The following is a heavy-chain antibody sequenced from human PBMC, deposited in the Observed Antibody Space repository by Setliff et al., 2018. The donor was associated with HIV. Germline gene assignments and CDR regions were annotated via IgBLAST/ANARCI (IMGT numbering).Heavy chain of an antibody. CDR2: IRYDGSNK. CDR1: GLTFSSHG. Sequence: GGSLRLSCAASGLTFSSHGMHWVRQAPGKGLEWVAFIRYDGSNKYYADSVKGRFTISRDNSKNTLYLQMNSLTTEDTAVYYCAKDREYGSGRTDYYYYYGMDVWGQGITVTVSS. CDR3: AKDREYGSGRTDYYYYYGMDV. D-gene: IGHD3-10*01. V-gene: IGHV3-30*02. J-gene: IGHJ6*02.